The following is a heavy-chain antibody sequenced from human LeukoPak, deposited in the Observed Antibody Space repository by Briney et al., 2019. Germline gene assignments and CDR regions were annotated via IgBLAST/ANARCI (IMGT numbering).Heavy chain of an antibody. J-gene: IGHJ4*02. CDR2: IQYDATNK. D-gene: IGHD1-14*01. CDR1: GFIFSNDG. Sequence: GSLRLSCAASGFIFSNDGMHWIRQAPGKGLEWVAFIQYDATNKYYADSVKGRFTISRDNSKNTLYLQMNSLRAEDTAAYYCAKGNDGRPDDYWGQGTLVTVSS. CDR3: AKGNDGRPDDY. V-gene: IGHV3-30*02.